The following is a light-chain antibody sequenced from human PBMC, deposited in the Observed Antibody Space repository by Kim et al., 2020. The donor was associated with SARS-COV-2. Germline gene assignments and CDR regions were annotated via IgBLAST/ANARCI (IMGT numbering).Light chain of an antibody. J-gene: IGLJ2*01. Sequence: GQYITTPSAGNSCEVGGYNVGSWYQQHPGKAPKLMIYDVSNRPSGVSNRFSGSKSDNTASLIISGLQAEDEADYYCNSYTSSHTVVFGGGTQLTVL. CDR3: NSYTSSHTVV. CDR1: SCEVGGYNV. CDR2: DVS. V-gene: IGLV2-14*04.